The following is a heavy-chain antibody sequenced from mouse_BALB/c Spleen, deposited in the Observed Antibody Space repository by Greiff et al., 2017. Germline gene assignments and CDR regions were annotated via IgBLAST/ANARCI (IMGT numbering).Heavy chain of an antibody. V-gene: IGHV5-4*02. CDR1: GFTFSDYY. D-gene: IGHD1-1*01. CDR2: ISDGGSYT. Sequence: EVQRVESGGGLVKPGGSLKLSCAASGFTFSDYYMYWVRQTPEKRLEWVATISDGGSYTYYPDSVKGRFTISRDNAKNNLYLQMSSLKSEDTAMYYCARDGDYGRWYFDVWGAGTTVTVSS. J-gene: IGHJ1*01. CDR3: ARDGDYGRWYFDV.